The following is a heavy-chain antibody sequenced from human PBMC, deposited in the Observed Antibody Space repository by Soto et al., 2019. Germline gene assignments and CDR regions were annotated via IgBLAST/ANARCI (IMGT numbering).Heavy chain of an antibody. Sequence: SETLSLTCSVSGGSISSFTYDLCLSRHPPGKGLEWIGTVYYNENTYYNPSLKSRVTITVDTAKNQFSLNLRSVTAADTAMYFCARRERYYGSPGWFDPWGPGTLVTVSS. J-gene: IGHJ5*02. CDR2: VYYNENT. D-gene: IGHD3-10*01. CDR1: GGSISSFTYD. V-gene: IGHV4-39*01. CDR3: ARRERYYGSPGWFDP.